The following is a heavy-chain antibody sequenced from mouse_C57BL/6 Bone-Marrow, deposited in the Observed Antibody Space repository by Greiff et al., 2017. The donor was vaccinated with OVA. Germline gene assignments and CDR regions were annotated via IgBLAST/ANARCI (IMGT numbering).Heavy chain of an antibody. V-gene: IGHV1-5*01. CDR1: GYTFTSYW. J-gene: IGHJ3*01. D-gene: IGHD1-1*01. CDR3: TREDYGSPWFAY. CDR2: IYPGNSDT. Sequence: EVHLVESGTVLARPGASVKMSCKTSGYTFTSYWMHWVKQRPGQGLEWIGAIYPGNSDTSYNQKFKGKAKLTAVTSASTAYMELSSLTNEDSAVYYCTREDYGSPWFAYWGQGTLVTVSA.